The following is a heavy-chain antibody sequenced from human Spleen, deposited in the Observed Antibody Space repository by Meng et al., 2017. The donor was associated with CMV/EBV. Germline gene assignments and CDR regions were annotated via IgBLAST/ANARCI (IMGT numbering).Heavy chain of an antibody. CDR3: ARGDGGIDY. Sequence: GVSLKISCKASGYTFTGYYMHWVRQAPGQGLEWMGWINPNSGGTNYAQKFQGRVTLTRDTSINTAYMELSSLTSDDTAMYYCARGDGGIDYWGQGTLVTVSS. D-gene: IGHD3-16*01. CDR2: INPNSGGT. CDR1: GYTFTGYY. J-gene: IGHJ4*02. V-gene: IGHV1-2*02.